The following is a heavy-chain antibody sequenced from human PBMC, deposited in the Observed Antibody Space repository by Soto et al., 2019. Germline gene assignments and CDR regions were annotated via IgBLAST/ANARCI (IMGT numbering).Heavy chain of an antibody. CDR2: IYYSGST. Sequence: QLQLQESGPGLVKPSETLSLTCTVSGGSISSSSYYWGWIRQPPGKGLEWIGSIYYSGSTYYNPSLKSRVTISVDTSKNQFSLKLSSVTAADTAVYYCARHLSRLAVAGTDGDWFDPWGQGTLVTVSS. J-gene: IGHJ5*02. D-gene: IGHD6-19*01. CDR1: GGSISSSSYY. CDR3: ARHLSRLAVAGTDGDWFDP. V-gene: IGHV4-39*01.